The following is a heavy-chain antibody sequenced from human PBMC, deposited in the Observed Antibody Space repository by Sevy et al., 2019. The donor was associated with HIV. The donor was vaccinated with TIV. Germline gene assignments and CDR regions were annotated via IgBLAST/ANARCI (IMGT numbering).Heavy chain of an antibody. Sequence: GGSLRLSCAGSGFTFSSYAMSWVRQAPGKGLEWVSFISGSGGSTYYADSMKGRFTISRDNSKNTFYLQMNSLRAEDTAVYYCARGRDGYNRDAFNIWGQGTMVTVSS. CDR1: GFTFSSYA. V-gene: IGHV3-23*01. J-gene: IGHJ3*02. CDR3: ARGRDGYNRDAFNI. D-gene: IGHD5-12*01. CDR2: ISGSGGST.